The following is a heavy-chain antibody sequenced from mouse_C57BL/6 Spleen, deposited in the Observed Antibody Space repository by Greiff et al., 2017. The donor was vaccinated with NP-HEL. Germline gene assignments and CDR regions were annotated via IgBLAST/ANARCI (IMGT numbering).Heavy chain of an antibody. CDR2: ISSGSSTI. CDR1: GFTFSDYG. Sequence: EVKLVESGGGLVKPGGSLKLSCAASGFTFSDYGMHWVRQAPEKGLEWVAYISSGSSTIYYADTVKGRFTISRDNAKNTLFLQMTSLRSEDTAMYYCAEGFAYWGQGTLVTVSA. J-gene: IGHJ3*01. CDR3: AEGFAY. V-gene: IGHV5-17*01.